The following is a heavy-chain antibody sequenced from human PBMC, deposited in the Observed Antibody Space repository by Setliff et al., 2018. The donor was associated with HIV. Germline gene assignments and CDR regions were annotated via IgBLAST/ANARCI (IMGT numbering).Heavy chain of an antibody. CDR3: ARKQWLGAAFDY. Sequence: PSETLSLTCTVSGGSISARSFFWGWVRQPPGKGLEWIGSIYYSGSIYYNPPLKSRVTISVAASDNQISLKMTSATAADTAVYYCARKQWLGAAFDYWGQGTPVTVS. V-gene: IGHV4-39*01. CDR2: IYYSGSI. CDR1: GGSISARSFF. D-gene: IGHD6-19*01. J-gene: IGHJ4*02.